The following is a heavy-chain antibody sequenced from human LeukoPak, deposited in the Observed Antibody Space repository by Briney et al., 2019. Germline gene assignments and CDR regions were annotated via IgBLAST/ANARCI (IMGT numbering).Heavy chain of an antibody. Sequence: VASVTVSFKASGGTFSSYAISWVRQAPGQGLEWMGGIIPIFGTANYAQKFQGRVTITTDESTSTAYMELSSLRSEDTAVYYCARAGSSWDYYYYYMDVWGKGTTVTVSS. J-gene: IGHJ6*03. D-gene: IGHD6-6*01. V-gene: IGHV1-69*05. CDR2: IIPIFGTA. CDR1: GGTFSSYA. CDR3: ARAGSSWDYYYYYMDV.